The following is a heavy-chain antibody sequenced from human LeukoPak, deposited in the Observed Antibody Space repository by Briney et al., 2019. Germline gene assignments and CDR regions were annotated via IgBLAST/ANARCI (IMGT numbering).Heavy chain of an antibody. D-gene: IGHD1-7*01. CDR2: LTANSDDT. Sequence: PGGSLRLSCTASGFAFSACAMTWVRHVPGKGLDWVSSLTANSDDTTYADSVRGRFTMSRDNSKNSLYLQMNNLRAEDTATYYCGRDPNGNYVGAFDFWGQGTLVTVSS. V-gene: IGHV3-23*01. CDR1: GFAFSACA. J-gene: IGHJ3*01. CDR3: GRDPNGNYVGAFDF.